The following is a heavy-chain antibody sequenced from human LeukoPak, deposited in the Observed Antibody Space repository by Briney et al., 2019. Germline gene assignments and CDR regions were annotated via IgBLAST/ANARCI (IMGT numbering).Heavy chain of an antibody. J-gene: IGHJ3*02. Sequence: SVKVSCKASGGTFSSYAISWVRQAPGQGLEWMGGIIPILGIANYAQKFQGRVTITADKSTSTAYMELSSPRSEDTAVYYCANSAYRTVVTSGAFDIWGQGTMVTVSS. V-gene: IGHV1-69*04. CDR1: GGTFSSYA. CDR3: ANSAYRTVVTSGAFDI. D-gene: IGHD4-23*01. CDR2: IIPILGIA.